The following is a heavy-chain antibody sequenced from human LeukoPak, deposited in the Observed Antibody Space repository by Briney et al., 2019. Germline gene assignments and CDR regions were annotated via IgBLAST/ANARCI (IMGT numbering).Heavy chain of an antibody. CDR2: INSDGSDR. D-gene: IGHD2-2*01. J-gene: IGHJ5*02. V-gene: IGHV3-74*03. Sequence: PGGSLRLSCTASGFTFSSYWMHWVRQVAGKGLEWVSRINSDGSDRKYADSVKGRFTISRDNAKNTLFLQMNSLRAEDTAVYYCTRDPCSSTSCYRGNWFDPWGQGTLVTVSS. CDR1: GFTFSSYW. CDR3: TRDPCSSTSCYRGNWFDP.